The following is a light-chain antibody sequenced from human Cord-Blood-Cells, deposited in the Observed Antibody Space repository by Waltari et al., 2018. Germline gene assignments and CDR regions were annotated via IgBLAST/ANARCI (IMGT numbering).Light chain of an antibody. CDR2: EDS. J-gene: IGLJ2*01. CDR3: QAWDSSVV. Sequence: SYELTQPPSVSVSPGQTASITCSGDKLGDKYACWYQQKPGQSPVLVSDEDSQRPSGIPERFSGSNSGNTATLTISGTQAMDEADYYCQAWDSSVVFGGGTKLTVL. CDR1: KLGDKY. V-gene: IGLV3-1*01.